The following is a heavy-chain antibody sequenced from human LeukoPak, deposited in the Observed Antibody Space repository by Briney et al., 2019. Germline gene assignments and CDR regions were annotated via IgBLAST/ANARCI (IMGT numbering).Heavy chain of an antibody. V-gene: IGHV1-69*13. CDR1: GGTFSSYA. CDR3: ARAKDIVVVPSAISAFYI. J-gene: IGHJ3*02. D-gene: IGHD2-2*02. Sequence: SVTVSCKASGGTFSSYAISWVRQAPGQGLEWMGGIIPIFGTANYAQKFQGRVTITADESTRTAYMELSSLRSEDTAVYYCARAKDIVVVPSAISAFYIWGQGTMVTVSS. CDR2: IIPIFGTA.